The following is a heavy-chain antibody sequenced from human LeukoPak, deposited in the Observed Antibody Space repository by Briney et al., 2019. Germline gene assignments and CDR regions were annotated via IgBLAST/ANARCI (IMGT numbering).Heavy chain of an antibody. Sequence: SETLSLTCTVSGGSISSYYWSWIRQPAGKGLEWIGRIYTSGSTNYNPSLKSRVTISVDTSKNQFSLKLSSVTTADTAVYYCARVGDSSRDFDYWGQGTLVTVSS. CDR1: GGSISSYY. D-gene: IGHD3-22*01. J-gene: IGHJ4*02. CDR2: IYTSGST. V-gene: IGHV4-4*07. CDR3: ARVGDSSRDFDY.